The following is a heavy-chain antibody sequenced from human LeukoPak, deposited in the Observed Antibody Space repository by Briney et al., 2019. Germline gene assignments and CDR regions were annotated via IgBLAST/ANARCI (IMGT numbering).Heavy chain of an antibody. Sequence: ASVKVSCKASGYTFTSYDINWVRQATGQGLEWMGWMNPNSGNTGYAQKFQGRVTMTRNTSISTAYMELSSLRSEDTAVYYCARVVAVAQTGQRWYYYYGMDVWGQGTTVNVSS. J-gene: IGHJ6*02. D-gene: IGHD6-19*01. V-gene: IGHV1-8*01. CDR2: MNPNSGNT. CDR1: GYTFTSYD. CDR3: ARVVAVAQTGQRWYYYYGMDV.